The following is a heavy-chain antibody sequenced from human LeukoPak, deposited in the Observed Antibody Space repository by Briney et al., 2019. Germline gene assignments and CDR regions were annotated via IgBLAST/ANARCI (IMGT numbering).Heavy chain of an antibody. CDR1: GGSITSYY. Sequence: PSETLSLTCTVSGGSITSYYWSWIRQPPGKGLEWIGYIYYSGSTNYNPSLKSRVTISVDTSKNQFSLKLNSVTAADTAVYYCAGDTVGAADSWGQGTLVTVSS. V-gene: IGHV4-59*01. CDR3: AGDTVGAADS. D-gene: IGHD1-26*01. J-gene: IGHJ4*02. CDR2: IYYSGST.